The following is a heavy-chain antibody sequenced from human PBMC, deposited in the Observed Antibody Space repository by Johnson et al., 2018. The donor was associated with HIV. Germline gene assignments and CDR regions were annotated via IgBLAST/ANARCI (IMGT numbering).Heavy chain of an antibody. V-gene: IGHV3-33*08. CDR3: AREQVTLWFRASGAAFNI. J-gene: IGHJ3*02. CDR1: GFTFTTYA. Sequence: QVQLVESGGGVVQPGRSLRLSCAASGFTFTTYAMHWVRQAPGKGLEWVAFIRYDGSNKYYADSVKGRFTISRDNFKNTLYLQMNSMRPDDAAVYYCAREQVTLWFRASGAAFNIWGQGTVVTVSS. CDR2: IRYDGSNK. D-gene: IGHD3-10*01.